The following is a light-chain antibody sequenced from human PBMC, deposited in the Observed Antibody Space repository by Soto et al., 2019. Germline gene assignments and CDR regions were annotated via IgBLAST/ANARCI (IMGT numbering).Light chain of an antibody. CDR3: QQYGSSPIT. Sequence: EIVMTQSPATLSVSPGERATLSCRASQSVSSNLAWYQQKPGQAPRLVIYGASRRATGIPDRFNGGGSGTDLTISISRLEPEDFEVYYCQQYGSSPITFGQGTRLEIK. CDR2: GAS. J-gene: IGKJ5*01. V-gene: IGKV3-20*01. CDR1: QSVSSN.